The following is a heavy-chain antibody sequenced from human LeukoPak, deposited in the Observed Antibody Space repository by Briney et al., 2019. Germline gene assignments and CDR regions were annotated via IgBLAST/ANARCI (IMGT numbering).Heavy chain of an antibody. V-gene: IGHV3-23*01. CDR2: ISDSRGST. J-gene: IGHJ4*02. CDR1: GFTFSSYA. Sequence: GGSLRLSCAASGFTFSSYAMSWVRQAPGKGLEWVSAISDSRGSTYYADSVKGRFTISRDNSKNTLYLQMNSLRAEDTAVYYCARGPWDYVWGSYRYRSGYWGQGTLVTVSS. D-gene: IGHD3-16*02. CDR3: ARGPWDYVWGSYRYRSGY.